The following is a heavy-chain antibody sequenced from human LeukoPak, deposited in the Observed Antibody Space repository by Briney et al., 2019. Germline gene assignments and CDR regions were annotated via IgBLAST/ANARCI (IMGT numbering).Heavy chain of an antibody. D-gene: IGHD6-19*01. CDR2: INPNSGGT. CDR3: ARDRVSVAGLYYYYMDV. CDR1: GYTFTDYY. V-gene: IGHV1-2*02. Sequence: ASVKVSCKASGYTFTDYYIHWVRQAPGQGLEWMGWINPNSGGTNYAQKFQGRVTMTRDTSISTAYMELSRLRSDDTAVYYCARDRVSVAGLYYYYMDVWGKGTTVTVSS. J-gene: IGHJ6*03.